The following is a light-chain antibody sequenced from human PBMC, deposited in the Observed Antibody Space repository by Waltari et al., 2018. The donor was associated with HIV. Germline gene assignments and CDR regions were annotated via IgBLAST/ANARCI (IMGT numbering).Light chain of an antibody. Sequence: QSALTQPASVSGSPGQSITNPCTGTSSDVGTYSFVSWYPHHPGKAPKLMIYEGNKRPSGVSNRFSGSKSGNTASLTISGLQAEDEADYYCSSYTSFSTVLFGGGTKLTVL. CDR3: SSYTSFSTVL. CDR2: EGN. CDR1: SSDVGTYSF. V-gene: IGLV2-23*01. J-gene: IGLJ2*01.